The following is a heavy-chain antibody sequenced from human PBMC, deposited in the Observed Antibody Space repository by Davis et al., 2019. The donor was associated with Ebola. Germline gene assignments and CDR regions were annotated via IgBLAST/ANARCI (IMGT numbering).Heavy chain of an antibody. D-gene: IGHD5-18*01. V-gene: IGHV3-23*01. J-gene: IGHJ6*02. Sequence: PGGSLRLSCAASGFTFSSYAMSWVRQAPGKGLEWVSTISGSGGSTYFADSVKGRFTISRDNSKNTLYLQMNSLRAEDTAVYYCAKDPTWIQLWYHGMDVWGQGTTVTVSS. CDR3: AKDPTWIQLWYHGMDV. CDR2: ISGSGGST. CDR1: GFTFSSYA.